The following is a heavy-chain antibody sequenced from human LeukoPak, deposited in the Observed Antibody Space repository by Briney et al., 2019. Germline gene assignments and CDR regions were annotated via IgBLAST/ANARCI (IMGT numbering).Heavy chain of an antibody. D-gene: IGHD2-21*02. V-gene: IGHV4-39*01. CDR2: LHHTGRN. CDR3: VAEMTASAAFDI. Sequence: SSETLSLTCTVSGDSLTSSSHYWGWIRQPPGKRLQWVASLHHTGRNYSNAALKSRVSISMDTAKSQFSLKVNSVTAADPGVYYCVAEMTASAAFDIWGQGTMVAVSS. CDR1: GDSLTSSSHY. J-gene: IGHJ3*02.